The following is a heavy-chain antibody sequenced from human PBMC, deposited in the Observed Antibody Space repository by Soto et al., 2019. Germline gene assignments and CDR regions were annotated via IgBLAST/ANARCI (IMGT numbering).Heavy chain of an antibody. V-gene: IGHV3-74*01. J-gene: IGHJ6*02. CDR3: VRGIYQKFGMDV. CDR2: IDVGGSNR. Sequence: EVQLVESGGGLVQPGGSLRLSCAASGFTFISHWIHWVRQTPGKGLVWVSRIDVGGSNRNYADPVKGRFTISRDNAKNTVYLQMNSLRADDTAVYYCVRGIYQKFGMDVWGQGTTV. D-gene: IGHD3-3*02. CDR1: GFTFISHW.